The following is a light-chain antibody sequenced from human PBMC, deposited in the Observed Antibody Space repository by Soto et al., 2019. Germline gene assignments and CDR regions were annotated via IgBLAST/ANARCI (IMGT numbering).Light chain of an antibody. Sequence: SVLTQPPSVSGAPGQRVTISCTGSSSNIGAGYDVHWYQQLPGTAPKLLIYGNINRPSGVPDRFSGSKSGTSASLAITGLQAEDEADYYCQSYDRSLSGSLFGGGTKVTVL. J-gene: IGLJ2*01. CDR3: QSYDRSLSGSL. CDR1: SSNIGAGYD. V-gene: IGLV1-40*01. CDR2: GNI.